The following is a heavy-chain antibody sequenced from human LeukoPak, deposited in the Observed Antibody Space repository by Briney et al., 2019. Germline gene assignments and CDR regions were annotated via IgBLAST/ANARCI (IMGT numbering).Heavy chain of an antibody. V-gene: IGHV3-23*01. J-gene: IGHJ4*02. D-gene: IGHD1/OR15-1a*01. CDR3: AKAPPEQWGSYYFDY. CDR1: GFTFSSYA. CDR2: ISGSGGST. Sequence: GGSLRLSCAASGFTFSSYAMSWARQAPGKGLEWVSAISGSGGSTYYADSVKGRFTISRDNSKNTLYLQMNSLRAEDTAVYYCAKAPPEQWGSYYFDYWGQGTLVTVSS.